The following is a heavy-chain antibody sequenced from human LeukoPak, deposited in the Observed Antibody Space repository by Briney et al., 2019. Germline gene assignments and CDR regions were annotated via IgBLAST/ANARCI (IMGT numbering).Heavy chain of an antibody. CDR1: GYTFTGYY. CDR2: INPNSGGT. Sequence: ASVKVSCKASGYTFTGYYMHWVRQAPGQGLEWMGWINPNSGGTNYAQQFQGRVTMTRDTSISTAYMELSRLRSDDTAVYYCARGDCSGGSCFYYYYYYGMDVWGQGTTVTVSS. D-gene: IGHD2-15*01. CDR3: ARGDCSGGSCFYYYYYYGMDV. V-gene: IGHV1-2*02. J-gene: IGHJ6*02.